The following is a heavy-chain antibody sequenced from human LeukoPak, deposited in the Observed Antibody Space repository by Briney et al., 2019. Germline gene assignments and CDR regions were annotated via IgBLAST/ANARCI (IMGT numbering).Heavy chain of an antibody. CDR3: AKESDSQRWLPAD. Sequence: GGSLRLSCAASGFILSNYAMHWVRQAPGKGLEWVAVISFDGSKRYYADSLKGRLTISRDNSENTLSLQMDSLRDEDTAVYFCAKESDSQRWLPADWGQGTLVTVSS. CDR2: ISFDGSKR. CDR1: GFILSNYA. V-gene: IGHV3-30*04. D-gene: IGHD5-24*01. J-gene: IGHJ4*02.